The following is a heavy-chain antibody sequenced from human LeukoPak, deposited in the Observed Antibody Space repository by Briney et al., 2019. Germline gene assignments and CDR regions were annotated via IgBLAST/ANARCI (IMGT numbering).Heavy chain of an antibody. CDR2: ISSSGSTI. V-gene: IGHV3-48*03. CDR1: GFTFSSYE. J-gene: IGHJ4*02. Sequence: PGGSLRLSCAASGFTFSSYEMNWVRQAPGKGLEWVSYISSSGSTIYYADSVKGRFTISRDNAKNSLYLQMNSLRAEDTAVYYCARKKESGSYPDYWGQGTLVTGSS. D-gene: IGHD1-26*01. CDR3: ARKKESGSYPDY.